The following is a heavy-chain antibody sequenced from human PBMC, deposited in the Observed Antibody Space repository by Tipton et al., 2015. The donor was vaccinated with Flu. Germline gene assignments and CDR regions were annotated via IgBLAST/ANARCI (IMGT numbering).Heavy chain of an antibody. CDR1: GASISSSFY. CDR3: AKMRELPNNWFDP. J-gene: IGHJ5*02. D-gene: IGHD1-7*01. CDR2: IHYSGYT. Sequence: TLSLTCYVSGASISSSFYCNWIRQPPGKGLEWIGYIHYSGYTNYNPSLRSRVSISAVTSKNQISLKLTSATAADTAVYYCAKMRELPNNWFDPWGQGTLVTVSS. V-gene: IGHV4-59*12.